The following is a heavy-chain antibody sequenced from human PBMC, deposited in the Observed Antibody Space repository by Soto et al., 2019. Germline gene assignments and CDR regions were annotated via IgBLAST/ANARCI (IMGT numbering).Heavy chain of an antibody. CDR3: ARDNRRIFGVVTSLDY. D-gene: IGHD3-3*01. J-gene: IGHJ4*02. CDR2: IYHSGST. V-gene: IGHV4-4*02. CDR1: GASISSSYW. Sequence: SETLSLTCAVSGASISSSYWWSWVRQPPGKGLEWIGEIYHSGSTNYNPSLKSRVTISVDKSKNQFSLKLSSVTAADTAVYYCARDNRRIFGVVTSLDYWGQGTLVTVSS.